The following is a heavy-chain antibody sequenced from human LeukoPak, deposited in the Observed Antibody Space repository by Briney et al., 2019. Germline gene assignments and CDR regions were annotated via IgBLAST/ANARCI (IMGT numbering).Heavy chain of an antibody. J-gene: IGHJ4*02. Sequence: ASVKVSCKASGGTFSSYAINWVRQATGQGLEWMGWMNPNSGNTGYAQKFQGRVTITRNTSISTAYMELSSLRSEDTAVYYCARGNSGSYLDYWGQGTLVTVSS. D-gene: IGHD1-26*01. V-gene: IGHV1-8*03. CDR2: MNPNSGNT. CDR3: ARGNSGSYLDY. CDR1: GGTFSSYA.